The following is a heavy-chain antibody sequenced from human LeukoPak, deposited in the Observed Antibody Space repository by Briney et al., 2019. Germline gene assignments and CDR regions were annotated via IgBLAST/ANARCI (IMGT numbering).Heavy chain of an antibody. J-gene: IGHJ6*04. CDR1: GYTFTSYG. CDR2: ISGYNGNT. CDR3: ARDEVRGVIIAAYGMDV. D-gene: IGHD3-10*01. V-gene: IGHV1-18*04. Sequence: ASVKVSCKASGYTFTSYGISWVRQAPGQGLEWMGCISGYNGNTNYAQKFQGRVTMTTDTSTSTAYMELRSLRSDDTAVYYCARDEVRGVIIAAYGMDVWGKGTTVTVSS.